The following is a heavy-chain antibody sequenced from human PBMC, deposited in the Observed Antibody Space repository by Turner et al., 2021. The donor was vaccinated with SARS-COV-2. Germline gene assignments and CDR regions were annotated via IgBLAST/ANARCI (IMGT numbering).Heavy chain of an antibody. Sequence: VQLVESGGGVVQSGRSLRLSCAASGFTFSSYGMHWVRQAPGKGLEWVAVIWYDGSNKYYADSVKGRFTISRDNSKNTLYLQMNSLRAEDTAVYYCARDKGEGSSGWLIPSGSYYFDYWGQGTLVTVSS. D-gene: IGHD6-19*01. V-gene: IGHV3-33*01. CDR2: IWYDGSNK. CDR3: ARDKGEGSSGWLIPSGSYYFDY. CDR1: GFTFSSYG. J-gene: IGHJ4*02.